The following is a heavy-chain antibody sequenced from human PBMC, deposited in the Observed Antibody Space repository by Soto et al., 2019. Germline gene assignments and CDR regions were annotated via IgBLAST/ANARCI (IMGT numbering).Heavy chain of an antibody. V-gene: IGHV3-66*01. CDR1: GFSVSSNY. Sequence: EVQLVESGGGLVQPGGSLRLSCAASGFSVSSNYMSWVRQAPGKGLEWVSVIYSGGSTYYADSVKGRFTISRDNSKSTLYLQMNSLRAEDTAVYHCATGNLGGSGTYYQRYYGLDVWGQGTTVTVSS. J-gene: IGHJ6*02. CDR2: IYSGGST. CDR3: ATGNLGGSGTYYQRYYGLDV. D-gene: IGHD3-10*01.